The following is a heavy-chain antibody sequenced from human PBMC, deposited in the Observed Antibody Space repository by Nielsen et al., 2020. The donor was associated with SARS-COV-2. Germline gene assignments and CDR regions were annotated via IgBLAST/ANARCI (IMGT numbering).Heavy chain of an antibody. CDR1: GDSISSYY. CDR2: VPYSGST. V-gene: IGHV4-59*08. CDR3: ARHGLGPTLGAHIDF. J-gene: IGHJ3*01. Sequence: SETLSLTCSASGDSISSYYWSWIRQPPGTGLEWIGSVPYSGSTNSLPSLRSRVTISRVTSRNQLSLRLSSVTAADTAIYYCARHGLGPTLGAHIDFWGQGTMVTVSS. D-gene: IGHD1-26*01.